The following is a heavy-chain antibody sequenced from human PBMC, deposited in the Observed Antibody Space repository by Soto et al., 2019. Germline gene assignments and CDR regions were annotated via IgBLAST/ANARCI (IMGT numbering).Heavy chain of an antibody. CDR3: ARQIVVVTATSHFDY. Sequence: SVKVSCKASGGTFSSYAISWVRQAPGQGLEWMGGIIPIFGTANYAQKFQGRVTITADESTSTAYMELSSLRSEDTAVYYCARQIVVVTATSHFDYWGQGTLVTVSS. V-gene: IGHV1-69*13. J-gene: IGHJ4*02. CDR1: GGTFSSYA. CDR2: IIPIFGTA. D-gene: IGHD2-21*02.